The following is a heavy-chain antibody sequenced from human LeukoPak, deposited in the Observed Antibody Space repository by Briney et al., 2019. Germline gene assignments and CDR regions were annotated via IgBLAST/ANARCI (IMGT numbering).Heavy chain of an antibody. J-gene: IGHJ4*02. CDR1: GGSISSSSYN. CDR3: ARRPMVVTAREDY. Sequence: PSETLSLTCTVSGGSISSSSYNWGWIRQPPGKGLEWIGSIYYSGSTYYNPSLKSRVTISVDTSKNQFSLKLSSVTAADTAVYYCARRPMVVTAREDYWGQGTLVTVSS. V-gene: IGHV4-39*01. D-gene: IGHD2-21*02. CDR2: IYYSGST.